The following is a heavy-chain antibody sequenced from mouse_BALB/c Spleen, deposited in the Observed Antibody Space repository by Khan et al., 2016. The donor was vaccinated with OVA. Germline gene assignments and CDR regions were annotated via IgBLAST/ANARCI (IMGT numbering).Heavy chain of an antibody. CDR3: ASGGYWYFDV. CDR2: INTYTGEP. V-gene: IGHV9-3-1*01. CDR1: GYSFTNYG. J-gene: IGHJ1*01. Sequence: QIQLVQSGPEVKKPGETVKISCKASGYSFTNYGMNWVRQAPGKGLKWMGWINTYTGEPTYADDFKGRFAFSLATSASTAYLQINKLKNEDTATYFCASGGYWYFDVWGAGTTVTVSS. D-gene: IGHD1-1*02.